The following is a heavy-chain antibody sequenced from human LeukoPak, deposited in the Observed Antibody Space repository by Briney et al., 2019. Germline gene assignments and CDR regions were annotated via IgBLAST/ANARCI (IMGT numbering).Heavy chain of an antibody. CDR1: GFTFSSYA. J-gene: IGHJ4*02. Sequence: GGSLRLSCAASGFTFSSYAMHWVRQAPGKGLEWVAVISYDGSNKYYADSVKGRFTISRDNSKNTLYLQMNSLRAEGTAVYYCARDYDILTGYDWGQGTLVTVSS. CDR3: ARDYDILTGYD. CDR2: ISYDGSNK. D-gene: IGHD3-9*01. V-gene: IGHV3-30-3*01.